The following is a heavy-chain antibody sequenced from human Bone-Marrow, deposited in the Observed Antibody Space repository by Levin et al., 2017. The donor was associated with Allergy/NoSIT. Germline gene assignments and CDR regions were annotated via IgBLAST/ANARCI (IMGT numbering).Heavy chain of an antibody. J-gene: IGHJ4*02. CDR3: ARRPFAQFYFDF. CDR1: GDTFSRYT. Sequence: SVKVSCKASGDTFSRYTLSWVRQAPGQGLEWMGRIIPIPGLTNYAQRFQGRVTITADKSTNTAYMELSSLRSDDTAVYYCARRPFAQFYFDFWGQGTLVTGSS. CDR2: IIPIPGLT. D-gene: IGHD2/OR15-2a*01. V-gene: IGHV1-69*02.